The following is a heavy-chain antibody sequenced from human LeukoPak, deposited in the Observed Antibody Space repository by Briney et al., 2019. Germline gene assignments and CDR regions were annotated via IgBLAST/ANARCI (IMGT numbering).Heavy chain of an antibody. Sequence: PSETLSLTCPVSGGSISSYYWSWNRQPPGKGLEWIGYIYYSGSTNYNPSLKSRVTISVATSKNQYSLKLSSVTAADTAVYYSARASEGESYSDFDYWGQGPLVTVSS. CDR1: GGSISSYY. J-gene: IGHJ4*02. V-gene: IGHV4-59*01. CDR3: ARASEGESYSDFDY. D-gene: IGHD1-26*01. CDR2: IYYSGST.